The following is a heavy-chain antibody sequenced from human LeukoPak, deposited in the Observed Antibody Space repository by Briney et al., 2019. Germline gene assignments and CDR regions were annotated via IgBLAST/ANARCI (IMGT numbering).Heavy chain of an antibody. V-gene: IGHV3-7*01. CDR3: ARDSSGYR. Sequence: PGGSLRLSCAASGFTFSTYWMSWVRQAPGKGLEWVANIKKDGSEKYYGDSVKGRFTISRDNAKNSLYLQMNSLRAEDTAVYYCARDSSGYRWGQGGLVAVSS. CDR1: GFTFSTYW. J-gene: IGHJ4*02. CDR2: IKKDGSEK. D-gene: IGHD3-22*01.